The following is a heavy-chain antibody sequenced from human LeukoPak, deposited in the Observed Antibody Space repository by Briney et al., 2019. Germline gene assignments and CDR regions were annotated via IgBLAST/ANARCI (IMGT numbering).Heavy chain of an antibody. CDR2: ISWNSGSI. Sequence: GGSLRLSCAASGFTFDDYAMHWVRQAPGKGLEWVSGISWNSGSIGYADSVKGRFTISRDNAKNSLYLQMNSLRAEDTALYYCAKDYYGSGSYSSYYGMDVWGQGTTVTVSS. V-gene: IGHV3-9*01. CDR1: GFTFDDYA. CDR3: AKDYYGSGSYSSYYGMDV. D-gene: IGHD3-10*01. J-gene: IGHJ6*02.